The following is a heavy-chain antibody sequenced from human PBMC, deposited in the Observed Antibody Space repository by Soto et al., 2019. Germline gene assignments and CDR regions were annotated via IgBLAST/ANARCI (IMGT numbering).Heavy chain of an antibody. Sequence: LSLTCTVSGGSISSYYWSWIRQPPGKGLEWIGYIYYIGSTNYNPSLKSRVTISVDTSKNQFSLKLSSMTAADTAVYYCARGLRRQLLNWFDPWGQGTLVTVSS. CDR1: GGSISSYY. CDR2: IYYIGST. D-gene: IGHD2-2*01. J-gene: IGHJ5*02. CDR3: ARGLRRQLLNWFDP. V-gene: IGHV4-59*01.